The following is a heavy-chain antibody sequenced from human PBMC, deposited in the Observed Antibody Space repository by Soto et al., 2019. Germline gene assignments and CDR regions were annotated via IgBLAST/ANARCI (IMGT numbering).Heavy chain of an antibody. CDR3: AREPPETPPDY. J-gene: IGHJ4*02. V-gene: IGHV1-18*01. CDR1: GYTFSDYG. CDR2: ISSKNGNT. Sequence: QVQLVQSGADVKKPGASVKVSCKASGYTFSDYGVSWVRQAPGQGLEWKGWISSKNGNTNFAQKFRGRVTMTTDPSTSTVYMELRSLGPDATAVYYCAREPPETPPDYWGQGTLVTVSS.